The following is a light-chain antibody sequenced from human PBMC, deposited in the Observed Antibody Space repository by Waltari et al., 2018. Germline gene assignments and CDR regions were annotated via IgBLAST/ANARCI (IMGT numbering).Light chain of an antibody. CDR3: HQYYIPPLT. CDR1: QSVLYSSSNKSY. Sequence: DIVMTQSPDSLAVSLGERATINCKSSQSVLYSSSNKSYLTWYQQKPGQPPKLLINWESTRGSGVPDRFSGSGSGTDFTLPITSLQAEDVAVYYCHQYYIPPLTFGQGTRLEIK. V-gene: IGKV4-1*01. J-gene: IGKJ5*01. CDR2: WES.